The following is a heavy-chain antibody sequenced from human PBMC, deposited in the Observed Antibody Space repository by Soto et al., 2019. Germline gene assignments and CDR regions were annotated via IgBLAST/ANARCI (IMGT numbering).Heavy chain of an antibody. CDR2: ISSSSSNI. V-gene: IGHV3-48*01. D-gene: IGHD6-19*01. CDR3: ARSLRVGPSSTPAAG. Sequence: GGSLRLSCAASGFTFSSYSMNWLRQAPGKGLEWVSYISSSSSNIFYADSVKGRFTISRDNAKNSLYLQMNSLRAEDTAVYYCARSLRVGPSSTPAAGWGQGTLVTVSS. CDR1: GFTFSSYS. J-gene: IGHJ4*02.